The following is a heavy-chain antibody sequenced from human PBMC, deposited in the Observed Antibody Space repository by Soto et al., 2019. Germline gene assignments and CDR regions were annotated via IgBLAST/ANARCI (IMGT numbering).Heavy chain of an antibody. Sequence: SETLSHTCTVSGGSISSGDYYWIWIRQPPGKGLEWIGSIYYSGSTYYNPSLKSRVTISVDTSKNQFSLKLSSVTAADTAVYYCARVNVTLASWGQGTQVTVSS. CDR1: GGSISSGDYY. V-gene: IGHV4-39*01. CDR2: IYYSGST. J-gene: IGHJ4*02. D-gene: IGHD2-21*02. CDR3: ARVNVTLAS.